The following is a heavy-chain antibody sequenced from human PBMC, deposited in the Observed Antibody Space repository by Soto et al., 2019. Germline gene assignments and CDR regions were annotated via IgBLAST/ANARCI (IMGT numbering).Heavy chain of an antibody. D-gene: IGHD3-22*01. J-gene: IGHJ6*02. V-gene: IGHV3-23*01. CDR1: GFTFSSYA. Sequence: SLRLSCAASGFTFSSYAMSWVRQAPGKGLEWVSAISGSGGSTYYADSVKGRFTISRDNSKNTLYLQMNSLRAEDTAVYYCAKGIIRYDSSGYYYYGMDVWGQGTTVTVSS. CDR3: AKGIIRYDSSGYYYYGMDV. CDR2: ISGSGGST.